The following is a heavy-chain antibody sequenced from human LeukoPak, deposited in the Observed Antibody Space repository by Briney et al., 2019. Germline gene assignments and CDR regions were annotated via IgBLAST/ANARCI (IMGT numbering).Heavy chain of an antibody. Sequence: ASVKVSCKASGYTFTSYAMNWVRQAPGQGLEWMGWINTNTGNATYAQGFTGRFVFSLDTSVSTAYLQISSLKAEDTAVYYCARDLKVPPGTIVTTWFDPWGQGTLVTVSS. CDR1: GYTFTSYA. CDR2: INTNTGNA. V-gene: IGHV7-4-1*02. CDR3: ARDLKVPPGTIVTTWFDP. J-gene: IGHJ5*02. D-gene: IGHD1-7*01.